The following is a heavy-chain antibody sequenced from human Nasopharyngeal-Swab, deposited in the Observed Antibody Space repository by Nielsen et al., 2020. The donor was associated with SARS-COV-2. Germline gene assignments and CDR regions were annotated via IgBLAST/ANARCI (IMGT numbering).Heavy chain of an antibody. CDR3: SRHYYYMDI. J-gene: IGHJ6*03. CDR2: IIHSGGT. CDR1: GGSFSSNTW. V-gene: IGHV4-4*02. Sequence: SETLSLTCAVYGGSFSSNTWWGWVRQTPGMGLEWIGEIIHSGGTNYNPALKSRVTISVDKSKSQLSLEVTSVTAADTAVYYCSRHYYYMDIWGKGTTVTVSS.